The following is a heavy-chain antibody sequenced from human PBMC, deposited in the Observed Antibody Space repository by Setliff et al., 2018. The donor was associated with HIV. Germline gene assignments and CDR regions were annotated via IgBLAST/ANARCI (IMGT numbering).Heavy chain of an antibody. V-gene: IGHV1-69*13. J-gene: IGHJ4*02. D-gene: IGHD2-2*01. CDR1: GGTFGIYG. CDR2: TIPMFGTA. CDR3: ARESACSSTSCPKVLDY. Sequence: SVKVSCKASGGTFGIYGISWVRQAPGQGLEWMGGTIPMFGTANYAQKFQVRVTITADESTNTGYMELSGLRFEDTAVYYCARESACSSTSCPKVLDYWGQGTLVTVSS.